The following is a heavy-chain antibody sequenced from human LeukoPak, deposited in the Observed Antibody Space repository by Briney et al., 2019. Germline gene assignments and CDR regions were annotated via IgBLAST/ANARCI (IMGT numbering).Heavy chain of an antibody. CDR2: ISSSGDST. Sequence: PGGSLRLSCAASGFTFTSYAMHWVRQAPGKGLDWVSAISSSGDSTYYADSVKGRFTISRDNSKNTLYLQMNRLRAEDTAVYYCAKSGEQQLVRCWFDLWGQGTLVTVS. CDR1: GFTFTSYA. J-gene: IGHJ5*02. CDR3: AKSGEQQLVRCWFDL. V-gene: IGHV3-23*01. D-gene: IGHD6-13*01.